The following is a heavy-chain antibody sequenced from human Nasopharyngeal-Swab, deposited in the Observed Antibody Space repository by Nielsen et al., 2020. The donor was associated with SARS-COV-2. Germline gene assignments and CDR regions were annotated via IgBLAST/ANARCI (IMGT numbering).Heavy chain of an antibody. Sequence: VRQMPGKGLEWMGRIDPSDSYTNYIPSFPGHVTISADKSISTAYLQWSSLKASDTAMYYCATLTVGGNNWFDPWGRGTLVTVSS. J-gene: IGHJ5*02. V-gene: IGHV5-10-1*01. CDR3: ATLTVGGNNWFDP. D-gene: IGHD4-23*01. CDR2: IDPSDSYT.